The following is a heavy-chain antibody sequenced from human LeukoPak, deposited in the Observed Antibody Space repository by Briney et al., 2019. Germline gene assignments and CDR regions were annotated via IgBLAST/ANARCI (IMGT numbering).Heavy chain of an antibody. CDR3: ARVLAGHDAFDI. J-gene: IGHJ3*02. V-gene: IGHV4-59*01. CDR1: GGSISSYY. Sequence: SETLSLTCTVSGGSISSYYWSWIRQPPGKGLEWMGYIYYSGSTNYNPSLKSRVTISVDTSKNQFSLKLSSVTAADTAVYYCARVLAGHDAFDIWGQGTMVTVSS. CDR2: IYYSGST. D-gene: IGHD3-9*01.